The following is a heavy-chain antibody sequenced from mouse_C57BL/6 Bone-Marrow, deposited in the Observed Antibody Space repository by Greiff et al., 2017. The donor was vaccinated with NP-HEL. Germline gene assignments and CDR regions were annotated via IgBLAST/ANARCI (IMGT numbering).Heavy chain of an antibody. Sequence: VKLMESGAELVKPGASVKMSCKASGYTFTTYPIEWVKQNHGKSLEWIGNFHPYNDDTEYNEKFKNKDTLTVEKSSSTVYLELSRLTSDDSSVYYCARGGNYWYYFDYWGQGTTLTVSS. J-gene: IGHJ2*01. CDR1: GYTFTTYP. V-gene: IGHV1-47*01. CDR3: ARGGNYWYYFDY. D-gene: IGHD2-1*01. CDR2: FHPYNDDT.